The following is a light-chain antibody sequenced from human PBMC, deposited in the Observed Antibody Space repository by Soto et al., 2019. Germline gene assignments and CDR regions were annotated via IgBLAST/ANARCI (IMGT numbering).Light chain of an antibody. CDR1: QSISNKY. Sequence: EIVLTQSPGTLSLSPGERATLACRASQSISNKYLAWYQQKPGQAPRLLIYGESSRANGIPDRFSGSGSGPEFTRTISRLEPEDFAMYHCQQYGSSPRFTFGPGTRVDI. V-gene: IGKV3-20*01. CDR3: QQYGSSPRFT. J-gene: IGKJ3*01. CDR2: GES.